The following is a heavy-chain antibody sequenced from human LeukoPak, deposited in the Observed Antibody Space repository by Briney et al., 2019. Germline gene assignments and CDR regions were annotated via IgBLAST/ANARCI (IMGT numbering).Heavy chain of an antibody. D-gene: IGHD6-19*01. J-gene: IGHJ1*01. CDR3: ARAVSGWGFEYFQH. CDR1: GYTFTSYG. CDR2: INTNTGNP. V-gene: IGHV7-4-1*02. Sequence: ASVKVSCKASGYTFTSYGISWVRQAPGQGLEWMGWINTNTGNPTYAQGFTGRFVFSLDTSVSTAYLQISSLKAEDTAVYYCARAVSGWGFEYFQHWGQGTLVTVSS.